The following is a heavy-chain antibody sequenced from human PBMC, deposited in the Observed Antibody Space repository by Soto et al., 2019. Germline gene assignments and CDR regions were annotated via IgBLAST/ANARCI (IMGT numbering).Heavy chain of an antibody. V-gene: IGHV3-48*03. CDR1: GFTFSVFN. CDR2: VSSSGDSI. CDR3: AIYNSPTKLCGDYGMDV. Sequence: EEQLVESGGGLVQPGGSLTLSCAASGFTFSVFNMNWVRQAPGKGLEWVSYVSSSGDSIYYSDSVKGRFTICRDNAKNSLSLQMNSLRADDTAVYFSAIYNSPTKLCGDYGMDVWGQGTTVIVSS. D-gene: IGHD3-22*01. J-gene: IGHJ6*02.